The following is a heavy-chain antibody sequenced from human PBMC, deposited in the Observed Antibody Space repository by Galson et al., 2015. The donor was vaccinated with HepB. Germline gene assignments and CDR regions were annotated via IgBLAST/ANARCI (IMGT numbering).Heavy chain of an antibody. V-gene: IGHV3-64D*06. J-gene: IGHJ4*02. D-gene: IGHD6-13*01. Sequence: SLRLSCAASGLTFSSYAMHWVRQAPGKGLEYVSAISSNGGRKYYADSVKGRFTISRDNSKNTLYLQMGSLRAEDTAVYYCVKDRNRPYSSSWAYFDYWGQGTLVTVSS. CDR1: GLTFSSYA. CDR2: ISSNGGRK. CDR3: VKDRNRPYSSSWAYFDY.